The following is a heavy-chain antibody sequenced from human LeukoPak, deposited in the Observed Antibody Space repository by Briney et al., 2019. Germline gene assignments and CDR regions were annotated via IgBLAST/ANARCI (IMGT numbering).Heavy chain of an antibody. D-gene: IGHD6-19*01. CDR1: GGSFSGYY. Sequence: PSETLSLTCAVYGGSFSGYYWSWIRQPPGKGLEWIGEINHSGSTNYNPSLKSRVTISVDTSKNQFSLKLSSVTAADTAVYYCARSGIAVAGIFDVRFDPWGQGTLVTVSS. CDR2: INHSGST. J-gene: IGHJ5*02. CDR3: ARSGIAVAGIFDVRFDP. V-gene: IGHV4-34*01.